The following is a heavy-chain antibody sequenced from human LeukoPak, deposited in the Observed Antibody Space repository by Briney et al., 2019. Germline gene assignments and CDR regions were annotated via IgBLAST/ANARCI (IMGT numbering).Heavy chain of an antibody. Sequence: ASVKVSCKASGYTFTSYAINWVRQAPGQGLEWVGWINTNTGNPTYAQGFTGRFVFSLDTSVSTAYLQISSLKAEDTAVYYCARGTFRELAQWLVGLSSRFDYWGQGTLVTVSS. J-gene: IGHJ4*02. CDR3: ARGTFRELAQWLVGLSSRFDY. V-gene: IGHV7-4-1*02. CDR1: GYTFTSYA. CDR2: INTNTGNP. D-gene: IGHD6-19*01.